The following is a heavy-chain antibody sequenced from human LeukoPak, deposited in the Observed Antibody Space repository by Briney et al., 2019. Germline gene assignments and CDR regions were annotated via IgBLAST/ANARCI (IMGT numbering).Heavy chain of an antibody. Sequence: ASVKVSCKVSGYTLTELSMHWVRQAPGKGFEWMGGFDPEDGETIYAQKFQGRVTMTEDTSTDTAYMELSSLRSEDTAVYYCATGPGRGYYYGMDVWGQGTTVTVSS. V-gene: IGHV1-24*01. CDR2: FDPEDGET. D-gene: IGHD3-10*01. J-gene: IGHJ6*02. CDR3: ATGPGRGYYYGMDV. CDR1: GYTLTELS.